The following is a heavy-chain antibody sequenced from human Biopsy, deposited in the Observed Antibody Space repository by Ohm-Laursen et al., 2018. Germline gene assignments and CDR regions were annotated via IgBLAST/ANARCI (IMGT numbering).Heavy chain of an antibody. J-gene: IGHJ4*02. D-gene: IGHD3-10*01. CDR2: ISSRGST. Sequence: SETLSLTCSVSGGSISSDYWSWIRQPPRKGLEWIGYISSRGSTNYNPSLKSRVTISADRSKNQFSLKLTSVTAADTAMYYCARQEFATSPLDYWGQGSLVTVSS. CDR1: GGSISSDY. CDR3: ARQEFATSPLDY. V-gene: IGHV4-4*08.